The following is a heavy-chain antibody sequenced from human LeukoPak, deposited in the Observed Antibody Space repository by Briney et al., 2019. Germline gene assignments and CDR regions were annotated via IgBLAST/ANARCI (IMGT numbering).Heavy chain of an antibody. CDR3: ARGEYAGY. Sequence: PGWALTLSCASSGFSFSAYWMNGVGQARWRGLEWVGHIKRGGSEQYYVDSVKRRFTISRDNAKNSLYLQMNSLRAEDTAVSYCARGEYAGYWGQGTLVTVSS. CDR1: GFSFSAYW. V-gene: IGHV3-7*01. J-gene: IGHJ4*02. D-gene: IGHD4-17*01. CDR2: IKRGGSEQ.